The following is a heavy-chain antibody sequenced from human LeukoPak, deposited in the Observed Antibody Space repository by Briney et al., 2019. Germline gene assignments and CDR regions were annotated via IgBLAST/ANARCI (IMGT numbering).Heavy chain of an antibody. Sequence: GGALRLSCAASGFTFSTYFMHWVRQAPGKGLEWVAVIASDGSHTFYVESVKGRFTISRDNSKNTLYLQMNSLRAEDTAVYFCARERQDAIVHSGAFDIWGQGTMVSVSS. CDR2: IASDGSHT. V-gene: IGHV3-30-3*01. D-gene: IGHD5-18*01. CDR3: ARERQDAIVHSGAFDI. J-gene: IGHJ3*02. CDR1: GFTFSTYF.